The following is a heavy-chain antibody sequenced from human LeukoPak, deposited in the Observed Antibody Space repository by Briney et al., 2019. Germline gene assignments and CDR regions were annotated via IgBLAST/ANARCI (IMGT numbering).Heavy chain of an antibody. D-gene: IGHD3-10*02. CDR1: GFTFSSFS. CDR2: ISSSSSYI. CDR3: AELGITMIGGV. Sequence: GGSLRLSCAASGFTFSSFSMNWVRQAPGKGLEWVSSISSSSSYIYYADSVKGRFTISRDNAKKSLYLQMNSLRAEDTAVYYCAELGITMIGGVWGKGTTVTISS. J-gene: IGHJ6*04. V-gene: IGHV3-21*01.